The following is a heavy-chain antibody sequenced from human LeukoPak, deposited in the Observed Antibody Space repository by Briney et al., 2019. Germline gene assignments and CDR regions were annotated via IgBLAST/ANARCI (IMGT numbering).Heavy chain of an antibody. J-gene: IGHJ6*03. D-gene: IGHD2-2*01. V-gene: IGHV3-23*01. CDR2: ISGSGGST. CDR1: GFTFSSYA. CDR3: AKDSAPAAWVPWDYYYYYMDV. Sequence: GGSLRLSCAASGFTFSSYAMSWVRQAPGKGLEWVSAISGSGGSTYYADSVKGRFTISRDNSKNTLYLQMNSLRAEDTAVYYCAKDSAPAAWVPWDYYYYYMDVWGKGTTVTVSS.